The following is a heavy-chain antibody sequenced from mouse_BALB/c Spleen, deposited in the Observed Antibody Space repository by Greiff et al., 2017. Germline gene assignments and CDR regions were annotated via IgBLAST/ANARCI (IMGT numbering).Heavy chain of an antibody. CDR1: GFTFSDYY. D-gene: IGHD2-3*01. CDR3: AGWLLAY. V-gene: IGHV5-4*02. CDR2: ISDGGSYT. Sequence: EVQGVESGGGLVKPGGSLKLSCAASGFTFSDYYMYWVRQTPEKRLEWVATISDGGSYTYYPDSVKGRFTISRDNAKNTLYLQMSSLKSEDTAMYYCAGWLLAYWGQGTLVTVSA. J-gene: IGHJ3*01.